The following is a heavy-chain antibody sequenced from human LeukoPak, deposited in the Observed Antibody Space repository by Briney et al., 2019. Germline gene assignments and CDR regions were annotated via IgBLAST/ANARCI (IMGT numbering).Heavy chain of an antibody. CDR2: SYYSGST. D-gene: IGHD3-3*01. CDR1: GGFISPYY. J-gene: IGHJ2*01. V-gene: IGHV4-59*06. CDR3: ARAILTPSGYVWHFDL. Sequence: SETLSLTCTVSGGFISPYYWSWIRQHPEKGLEWIAYSYYSGSTYCNPSLNSRATIPVDTSKNQFSLRLSSVTAADTAVYYCARAILTPSGYVWHFDLWGRGTLVTVSS.